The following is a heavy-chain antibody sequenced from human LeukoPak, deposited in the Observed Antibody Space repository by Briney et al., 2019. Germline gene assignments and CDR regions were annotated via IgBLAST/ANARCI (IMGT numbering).Heavy chain of an antibody. D-gene: IGHD2-2*01. V-gene: IGHV4-4*07. Sequence: SETLSLTCTVSGGSIGGHYWSWIRQPAGKGLEWIGLISSSGSTNFNPSLKSRVTLSVDKSKNQFSLGLSSVTAADTAVYYCARDLDTSPYNWFDPWGQGTLVTVSS. CDR2: ISSSGST. CDR1: GGSIGGHY. J-gene: IGHJ5*02. CDR3: ARDLDTSPYNWFDP.